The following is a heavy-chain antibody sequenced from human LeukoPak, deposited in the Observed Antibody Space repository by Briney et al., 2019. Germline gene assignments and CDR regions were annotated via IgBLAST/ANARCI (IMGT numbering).Heavy chain of an antibody. Sequence: GGSLRLSCAASGFTFSSNPMSWVRQAPGKGLEWVSVIYSGDSTYYADSVKGRFTISRDNSKNTLYLQMNSLRAEDTAVYYCARDLAAAVDYWGQGTLVTVSS. CDR2: IYSGDST. CDR1: GFTFSSNP. J-gene: IGHJ4*02. V-gene: IGHV3-66*01. D-gene: IGHD6-13*01. CDR3: ARDLAAAVDY.